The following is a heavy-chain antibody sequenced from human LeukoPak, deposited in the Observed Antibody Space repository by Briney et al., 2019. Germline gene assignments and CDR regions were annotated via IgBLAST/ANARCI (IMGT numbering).Heavy chain of an antibody. CDR3: AVGHSSSWYLLDY. CDR1: RGSISSGDYY. V-gene: IGHV4-30-4*08. J-gene: IGHJ4*02. Sequence: SETLSLTCTVSRGSISSGDYYWSWIRQPPGKGLEWIGYIYYSGSTYYNPSLKSRVTISVDTSKNQFSLKLSSVTAADTAVYYCAVGHSSSWYLLDYWGQGTLVTVSS. CDR2: IYYSGST. D-gene: IGHD6-13*01.